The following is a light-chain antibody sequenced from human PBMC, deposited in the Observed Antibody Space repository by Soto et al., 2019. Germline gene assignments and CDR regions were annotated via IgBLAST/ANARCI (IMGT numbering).Light chain of an antibody. CDR1: SSNIGAGYD. V-gene: IGLV1-40*01. J-gene: IGLJ2*01. CDR2: DNN. Sequence: QSVLTQPPSVSGAPGQRVTIPCTGSSSNIGAGYDVYWYLQLPGTAPKLLIYDNNRRPSGVRDRFSASRSGTSASLVVTGLQAEDEADYYCQSYDSSLTGVLFGGGTQLTVL. CDR3: QSYDSSLTGVL.